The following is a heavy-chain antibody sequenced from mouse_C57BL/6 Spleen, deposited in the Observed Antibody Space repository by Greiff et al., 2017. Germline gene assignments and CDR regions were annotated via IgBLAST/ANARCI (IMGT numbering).Heavy chain of an antibody. CDR2: IDPSDSYT. Sequence: VQLQQPGAELVKPGASVKLSCKASGYTFTSYWMQWVKQRPGQGLEWIGEIDPSDSYTNYNQKFKGKATLTVDTSSSTAYMQLSSLTSEDSAVYYCAGHDRHYYAMDYWGQGTSVTVSS. CDR1: GYTFTSYW. D-gene: IGHD2-3*01. CDR3: AGHDRHYYAMDY. J-gene: IGHJ4*01. V-gene: IGHV1-50*01.